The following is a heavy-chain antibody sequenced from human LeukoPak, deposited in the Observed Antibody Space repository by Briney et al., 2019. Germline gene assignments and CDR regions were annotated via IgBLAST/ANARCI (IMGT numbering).Heavy chain of an antibody. CDR2: ISYDGSNK. J-gene: IGHJ6*03. CDR1: GFTFSSYG. Sequence: GRSLRLSCAASGFTFSSYGMHWVRQAPGKGLEWVAVISYDGSNKYYADSVKGRFTISRDNSKNTLSLQMNSLRAEDTAIYYCAKNGDRGAYCSGGSCYPYYYYYMDVWGKGTTVTISS. CDR3: AKNGDRGAYCSGGSCYPYYYYYMDV. D-gene: IGHD2-15*01. V-gene: IGHV3-30*18.